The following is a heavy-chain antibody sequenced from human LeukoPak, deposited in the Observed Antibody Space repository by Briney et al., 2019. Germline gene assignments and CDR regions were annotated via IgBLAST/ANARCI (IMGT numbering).Heavy chain of an antibody. J-gene: IGHJ4*02. CDR2: LGIAGDT. CDR3: ARDPGTIDY. V-gene: IGHV3-13*01. Sequence: GGSLRLSCAASGFTVSSYAMHWVRQPIGKGLEWVSALGIAGDTFYPGSVKGRFTISRENARNSLYLQMNSLRDEDTAVYYCARDPGTIDYWGQGTLVTVSS. D-gene: IGHD3-10*01. CDR1: GFTVSSYA.